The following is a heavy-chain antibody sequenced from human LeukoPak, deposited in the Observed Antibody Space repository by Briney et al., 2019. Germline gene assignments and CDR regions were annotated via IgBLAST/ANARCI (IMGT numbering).Heavy chain of an antibody. CDR2: ISTSSYYK. V-gene: IGHV3-21*01. CDR3: ARDASGSSTGLIDS. Sequence: PGGSLRLSCAASGFTLRSYGMNWVRQAPGKGLEWVSYISTSSYYKYYADSVKGRFTISRDDAKNSLYLQMHSLRTEDTAVYYCARDASGSSTGLIDSWGQGTLVTVSS. J-gene: IGHJ4*02. CDR1: GFTLRSYG. D-gene: IGHD1-26*01.